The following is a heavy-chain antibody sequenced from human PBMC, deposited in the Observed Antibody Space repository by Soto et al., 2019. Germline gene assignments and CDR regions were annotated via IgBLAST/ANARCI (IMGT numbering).Heavy chain of an antibody. CDR1: GFIFSSNG. D-gene: IGHD2-15*01. Sequence: QVQLVESGGGVVQPGRSLRLSCAASGFIFSSNGMHWVRQAPGKGLEWVAAICYDGGNEYYADSVKGRFSISRDSSKNTLYLEMNSLRDEDTAVYYCARGGGGSWHGDYCGQGTLVTV. V-gene: IGHV3-33*01. CDR2: ICYDGGNE. CDR3: ARGGGGSWHGDY. J-gene: IGHJ4*02.